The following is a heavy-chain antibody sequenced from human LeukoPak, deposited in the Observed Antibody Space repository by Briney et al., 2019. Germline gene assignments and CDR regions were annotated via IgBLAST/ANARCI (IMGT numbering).Heavy chain of an antibody. CDR1: GGSISSGGYS. CDR2: IYYSGST. Sequence: PSQTLSLTCAVSGGSISSGGYSWIWIRQPPGKGLEWIGYIYYSGSTYYNPSLKSRVTISVDTSKNQFSLKLSSVTAADTAMYYCARGTEIDFQHWGQGTLVTVSS. CDR3: ARGTEIDFQH. V-gene: IGHV4-30-4*07. J-gene: IGHJ1*01. D-gene: IGHD5-24*01.